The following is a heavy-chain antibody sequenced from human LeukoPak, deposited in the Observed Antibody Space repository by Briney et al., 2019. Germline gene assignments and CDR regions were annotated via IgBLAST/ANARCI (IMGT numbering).Heavy chain of an antibody. CDR3: AKTRPLDSSSWSHGDY. D-gene: IGHD6-13*01. V-gene: IGHV3-23*01. CDR1: GFTFSSYA. J-gene: IGHJ4*02. CDR2: ISGSGDST. Sequence: GGSLRLSCAASGFTFSSYAMSWVRQAPGKGLEWVSAISGSGDSTYYGDSVKGRFTISRDNSKNTLYLQMNSLRAEDTAVCYCAKTRPLDSSSWSHGDYWGQGTLVTVSS.